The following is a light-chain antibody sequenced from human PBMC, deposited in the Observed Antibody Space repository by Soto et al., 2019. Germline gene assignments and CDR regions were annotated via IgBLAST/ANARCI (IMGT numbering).Light chain of an antibody. CDR3: QQYDNRPSYT. V-gene: IGKV1-33*01. CDR1: QAISNY. Sequence: DTQMSQSPSSLYASVGARATITCQASQAISNYLNWYQHKPGKAPKRLIFRASNLETEVPSRSSGDGSGTQLTFTISNLQPEDIATDYCQQYDNRPSYTLGPGTKLEIK. CDR2: RAS. J-gene: IGKJ2*01.